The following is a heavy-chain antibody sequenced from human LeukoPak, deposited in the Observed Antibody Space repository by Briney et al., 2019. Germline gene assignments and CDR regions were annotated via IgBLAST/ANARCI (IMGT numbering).Heavy chain of an antibody. CDR3: ARLKDDVTKLDY. V-gene: IGHV3-7*01. CDR2: INQDGSQK. Sequence: GGSLRLSCAAFGFTFRTHWMSWVRQAPGKGLEWVASINQDGSQKRYMDSVQGRFTISRDNTKNSLSLQMNSLRAEDTAVYYCARLKDDVTKLDYWGQGTLVTVSS. J-gene: IGHJ4*02. D-gene: IGHD2-8*01. CDR1: GFTFRTHW.